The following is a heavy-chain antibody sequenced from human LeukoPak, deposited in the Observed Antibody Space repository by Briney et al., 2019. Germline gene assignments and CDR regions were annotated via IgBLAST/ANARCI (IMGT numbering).Heavy chain of an antibody. CDR3: ARDRRRCSSTSCYGRYDAFDI. Sequence: SETLSLTCAVSGGSISSSNWWSWVRQPPGKGPEWIGEIYHSGSTNYNPSLKSRVTISVDKSKNQFSLKLSSVTAADTAVYYCARDRRRCSSTSCYGRYDAFDIWGQGTMVTVSS. CDR2: IYHSGST. V-gene: IGHV4-4*02. J-gene: IGHJ3*02. CDR1: GGSISSSNW. D-gene: IGHD2-2*01.